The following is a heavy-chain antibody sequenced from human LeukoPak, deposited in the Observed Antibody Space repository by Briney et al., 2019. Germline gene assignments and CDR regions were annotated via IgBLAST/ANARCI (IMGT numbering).Heavy chain of an antibody. CDR2: ISSSGSTI. Sequence: PGGSLRLSCVASGFTFSDYYMSWIRQAPGKGLEWVSYISSSGSTIYYADSVKGRFTISRDNAKNSLYLQMNSLRAEDTAVYYCARISRYSSSCEFDYWGQGTLVTVSS. D-gene: IGHD6-6*01. J-gene: IGHJ4*02. CDR3: ARISRYSSSCEFDY. V-gene: IGHV3-11*01. CDR1: GFTFSDYY.